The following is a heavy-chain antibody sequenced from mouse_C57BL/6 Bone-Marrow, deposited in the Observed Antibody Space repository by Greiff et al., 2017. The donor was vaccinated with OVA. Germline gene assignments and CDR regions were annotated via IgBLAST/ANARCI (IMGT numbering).Heavy chain of an antibody. D-gene: IGHD1-1*01. V-gene: IGHV1-18*01. CDR2: INPNNGGT. CDR1: GYTFTDYN. Sequence: EVQLQQSGPELVKPGASVKIPCKASGYTFTDYNMDWVKQSPGKSLEWIGDINPNNGGTIYNQKFKGKATLTVDKSSSTAYMELRSLTSEDTAVYYCAREGSYYYLRYFDVWGTGTTVTVSS. CDR3: AREGSYYYLRYFDV. J-gene: IGHJ1*03.